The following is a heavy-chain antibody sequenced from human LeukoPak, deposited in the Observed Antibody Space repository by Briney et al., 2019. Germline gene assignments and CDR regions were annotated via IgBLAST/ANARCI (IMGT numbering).Heavy chain of an antibody. CDR2: ISYDGSNK. V-gene: IGHV3-30-3*01. CDR3: ARSPPGIAARQVNWFDP. D-gene: IGHD6-6*01. J-gene: IGHJ5*02. CDR1: GFTFSSYA. Sequence: PGGSLRLSCAASGFTFSSYAMHWVRQAPGKGLEWVAVISYDGSNKYYADSVKGRFTISRDNSKNTLCLQMNSLRAEDTAVYYCARSPPGIAARQVNWFDPWGQGTLVTVSS.